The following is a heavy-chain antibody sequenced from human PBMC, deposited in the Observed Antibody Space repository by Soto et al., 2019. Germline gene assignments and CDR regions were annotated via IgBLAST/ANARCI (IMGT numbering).Heavy chain of an antibody. V-gene: IGHV4-61*01. CDR3: ARDRYDDLTSFDAFDV. J-gene: IGHJ3*01. Sequence: QVQLQESGPGLVKPSETLSLTCAVSGGSVSSGSHYWSWIRQPPGKGLEWIAYIYHTGKNNYNPSLKSRVTISVDMSKNQFSLRLDSVTAADTAVYYCARDRYDDLTSFDAFDVWGQGTMVTVSS. D-gene: IGHD1-1*01. CDR2: IYHTGKN. CDR1: GGSVSSGSHY.